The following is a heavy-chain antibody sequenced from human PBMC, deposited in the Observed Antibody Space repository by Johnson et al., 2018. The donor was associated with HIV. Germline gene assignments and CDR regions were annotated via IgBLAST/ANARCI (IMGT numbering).Heavy chain of an antibody. D-gene: IGHD6-13*01. J-gene: IGHJ3*02. V-gene: IGHV3-66*01. CDR2: IYSGGNT. CDR3: VRDLWQQLRGAFDI. CDR1: GFTFDDYG. Sequence: VQLVESGGGVVRPGGSLRLSCAASGFTFDDYGLSWVRQAPGKGLEWVSVIYSGGNTYYADSVKGRFSISRDNSKNTVYLQMNNLRADDTAVYYCVRDLWQQLRGAFDIWGQGTMVTVSS.